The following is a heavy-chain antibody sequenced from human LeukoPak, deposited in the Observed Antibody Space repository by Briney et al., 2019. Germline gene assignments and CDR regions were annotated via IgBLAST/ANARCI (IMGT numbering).Heavy chain of an antibody. CDR3: AKDSSRLEELSYPIH. CDR1: GFTFDDYA. Sequence: GGSLRLSCAASGFTFDDYAMHWVRQAPGKGLEWVSGISWNSGSIGYADSVKGRFTISRDNAKNSPYLQMNSLRAEDTALYYCAKDSSRLEELSYPIHWGQGTLVTVSS. V-gene: IGHV3-9*01. CDR2: ISWNSGSI. D-gene: IGHD3-16*02. J-gene: IGHJ4*02.